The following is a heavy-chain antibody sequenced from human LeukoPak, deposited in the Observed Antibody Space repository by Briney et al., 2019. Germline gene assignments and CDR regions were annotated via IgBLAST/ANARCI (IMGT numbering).Heavy chain of an antibody. D-gene: IGHD3-22*01. J-gene: IGHJ6*02. Sequence: ASVKVSCKVSGYTLTELSMHWVRQAPGKGLEWMGGFDPEDGETIYAQKFQGRVTITADESTSTAYMELSSLRSEDTAVYYCARSTYYYDSSGYSGPFYYYYGMDVWGQGTTVTVSS. CDR3: ARSTYYYDSSGYSGPFYYYYGMDV. CDR1: GYTLTELS. V-gene: IGHV1-24*01. CDR2: FDPEDGET.